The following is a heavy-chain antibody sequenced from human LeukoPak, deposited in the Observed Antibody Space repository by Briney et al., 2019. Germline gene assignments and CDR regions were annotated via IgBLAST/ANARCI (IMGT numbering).Heavy chain of an antibody. J-gene: IGHJ4*02. Sequence: ASVKVSCKVSGYTLTELSMHRVRQAPGKGLEWMGGFDPEDGETIYAQKFQGRVTMTEDTSTDTAYMELSSLRSEDTAVYYCATSELLLWFGELPAFDYWGQGNLVTVSS. D-gene: IGHD3-10*01. V-gene: IGHV1-24*01. CDR3: ATSELLLWFGELPAFDY. CDR2: FDPEDGET. CDR1: GYTLTELS.